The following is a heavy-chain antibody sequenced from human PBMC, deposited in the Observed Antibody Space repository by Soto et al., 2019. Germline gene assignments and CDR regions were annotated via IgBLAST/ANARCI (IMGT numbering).Heavy chain of an antibody. CDR1: GFSLSTSGMC. D-gene: IGHD6-19*01. CDR3: ARIRGNFGYSSGWYYYDY. Sequence: SGPTLVNPTQTLTLTCTFSGFSLSTSGMCVSWIRQPPGKALEWLALIDWDDDKYYSTSLKTRLTISKDTSKNQVVLTMTNMDPVDTATYYCARIRGNFGYSSGWYYYDYWGQGTLVTVSS. J-gene: IGHJ4*02. CDR2: IDWDDDK. V-gene: IGHV2-70*01.